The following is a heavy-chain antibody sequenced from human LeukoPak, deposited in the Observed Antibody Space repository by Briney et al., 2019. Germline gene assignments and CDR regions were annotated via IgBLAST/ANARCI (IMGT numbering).Heavy chain of an antibody. CDR1: GFTFNNYI. CDR3: ARGSAGLTGKYPGDY. Sequence: KTGGSLRLSCAASGFTFNNYIMNWVRQAPGKGLEWVSSISSSSDYIYYADSVKGRFTISRDNAKNSLYLQMNSLRAEDTAVYYCARGSAGLTGKYPGDYWGQGTLVTVSS. D-gene: IGHD3-9*01. V-gene: IGHV3-21*01. J-gene: IGHJ4*02. CDR2: ISSSSDYI.